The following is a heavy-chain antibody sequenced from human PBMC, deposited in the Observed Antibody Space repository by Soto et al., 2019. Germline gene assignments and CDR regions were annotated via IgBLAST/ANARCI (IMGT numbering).Heavy chain of an antibody. CDR1: GFTFSSYA. V-gene: IGHV3-23*01. Sequence: EVQLLESGGGLVQPGGSLRLSCAASGFTFSSYAMSWVRQAPGKGLEWVSAISGSGGSTYYAYSVKGPFTISRDNSKNTLNLQMNSRRAEDTAVYYGAKTGYDYIWRSRQDAFDIWGQGTMVTVSS. D-gene: IGHD3-16*01. CDR2: ISGSGGST. CDR3: AKTGYDYIWRSRQDAFDI. J-gene: IGHJ3*02.